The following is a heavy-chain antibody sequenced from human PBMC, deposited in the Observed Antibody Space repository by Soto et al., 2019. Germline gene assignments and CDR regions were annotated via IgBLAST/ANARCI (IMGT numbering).Heavy chain of an antibody. CDR1: GFTLIVYS. D-gene: IGHD3-16*01. J-gene: IGHJ5*02. CDR2: MSYDGSND. V-gene: IGHV3-30-3*01. Sequence: GGSLRLSCATSGFTLIVYSMAWVRQAPSKRLERVAVMSYDGSNDCYADSVKGRFTISRDSSISTVYLQMNSLRAEDTAVYYCARVAFGGESYNWFDPWGKGTLVTVSS. CDR3: ARVAFGGESYNWFDP.